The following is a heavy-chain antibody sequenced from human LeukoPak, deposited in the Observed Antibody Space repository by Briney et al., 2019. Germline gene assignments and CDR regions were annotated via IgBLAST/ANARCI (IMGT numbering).Heavy chain of an antibody. V-gene: IGHV4-59*01. Sequence: SETLSLTCTVSGGSISSYYWSWIRQPPGKGLEWIGYIYYSGSTNYNPSLKSRVTISVDTSKNQFSLKLSSVTAADTAVFYCARVRGYCSGGSCYGGASDLWGQGTMVTVSS. J-gene: IGHJ3*01. CDR2: IYYSGST. CDR1: GGSISSYY. D-gene: IGHD2-15*01. CDR3: ARVRGYCSGGSCYGGASDL.